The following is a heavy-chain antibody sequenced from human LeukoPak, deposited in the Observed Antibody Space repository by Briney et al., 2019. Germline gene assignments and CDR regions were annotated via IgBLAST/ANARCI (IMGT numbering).Heavy chain of an antibody. CDR2: IYYSGST. J-gene: IGHJ4*02. D-gene: IGHD3-16*02. CDR1: GISISGYY. CDR3: ARTAYDYVWGSYRYLFDY. Sequence: SETLSLTCTVPGISISGYYWSLIRQPPRKELEWIGYIYYSGSTNYNPSLKSRVTISVDTSKNQFSLKLSSVTAADTAVYYCARTAYDYVWGSYRYLFDYWGQGTLVTVSS. V-gene: IGHV4-59*08.